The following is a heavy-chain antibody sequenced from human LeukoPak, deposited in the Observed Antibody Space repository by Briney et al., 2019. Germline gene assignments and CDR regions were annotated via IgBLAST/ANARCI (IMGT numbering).Heavy chain of an antibody. CDR1: GFTFSSYA. V-gene: IGHV3-30*04. J-gene: IGHJ4*02. D-gene: IGHD3-3*01. CDR3: ARDTTARTIFGVVMSHFDY. CDR2: ISYDGSNK. Sequence: GRSLRLSCAASGFTFSSYAMHWVRQAPGKGLEWVAVISYDGSNKYYADSVKGRFTISRGNSKNTLYLQMNSLRAEDTAVYYCARDTTARTIFGVVMSHFDYWGQGTLVTVSS.